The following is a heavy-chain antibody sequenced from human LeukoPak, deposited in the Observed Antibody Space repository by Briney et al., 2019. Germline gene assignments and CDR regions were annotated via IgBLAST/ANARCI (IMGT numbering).Heavy chain of an antibody. CDR3: ARILGTSSGWRFDY. Sequence: SGPALVKPTQTLTLNCTFYEFSLSTSGTCVSWIRQPPGKALEWLARIDWDDDKYYSTSLKTRLTISKDTSKNQVVLTMTNMDPVDTATYYCARILGTSSGWRFDYWGQGTLVTVSS. J-gene: IGHJ4*02. D-gene: IGHD6-25*01. CDR1: EFSLSTSGTC. CDR2: IDWDDDK. V-gene: IGHV2-70*11.